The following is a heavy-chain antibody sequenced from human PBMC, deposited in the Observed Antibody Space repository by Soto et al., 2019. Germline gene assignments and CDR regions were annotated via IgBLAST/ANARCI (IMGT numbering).Heavy chain of an antibody. CDR3: ARQTVTRWFDP. CDR2: INHSGST. Sequence: QVQLQQWGAGLLKPSETLSLTCAVYGGSFSGYYWCWIRQPPVKGLEWIGEINHSGSTNYNPSLKSRVTISVDTSKNQLSLMLRSVTAADTAVYYCARQTVTRWFDPWGQGTLVTVSS. J-gene: IGHJ5*02. V-gene: IGHV4-34*01. D-gene: IGHD4-4*01. CDR1: GGSFSGYY.